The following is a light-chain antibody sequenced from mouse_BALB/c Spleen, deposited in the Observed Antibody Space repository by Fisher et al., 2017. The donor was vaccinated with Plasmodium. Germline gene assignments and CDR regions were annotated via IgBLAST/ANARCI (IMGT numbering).Light chain of an antibody. J-gene: IGKJ1*01. CDR2: YTS. V-gene: IGKV5-43*01. CDR1: QIISNN. Sequence: DIVITQSPATLSVTPGDSVSLSCRASQIISNNLHWYQQKSHESPRLLVYYTSQSISGIPSRFSGSGSGTDFTLKISRVEAEDLGLYYCWQGTHLWTFGGGTKLEIK. CDR3: WQGTHLWT.